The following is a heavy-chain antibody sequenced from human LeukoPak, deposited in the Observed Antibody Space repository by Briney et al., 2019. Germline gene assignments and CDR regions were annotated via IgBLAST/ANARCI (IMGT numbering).Heavy chain of an antibody. V-gene: IGHV4-59*01. CDR2: IYNSGGT. D-gene: IGHD4-23*01. CDR1: GGSISSYY. Sequence: SQTLSLTCTVSGGSISSYYWSWIRQPPGKGLEWIGNIYNSGGTNYNPSLKSRVTTSVDTSKNQFSLKLTSVTAADTAVYYCARYRGNSNGGFDPWGQGTLVTVSS. J-gene: IGHJ5*02. CDR3: ARYRGNSNGGFDP.